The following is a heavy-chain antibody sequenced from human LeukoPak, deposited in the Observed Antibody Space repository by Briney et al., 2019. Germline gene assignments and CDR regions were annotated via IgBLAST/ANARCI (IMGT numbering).Heavy chain of an antibody. CDR1: GFTFSTYW. D-gene: IGHD6-13*01. CDR3: ARSYSSSWYFDY. CDR2: ISSSGSTI. V-gene: IGHV3-48*04. Sequence: GSLRLSCAASGFTFSTYWMTWVRQAPGKGLEWVSYISSSGSTIYYADSVKGRFTISRDNAKNSLYLQMNSLRAEDTAVYYCARSYSSSWYFDYWGQGTLVTVSS. J-gene: IGHJ4*02.